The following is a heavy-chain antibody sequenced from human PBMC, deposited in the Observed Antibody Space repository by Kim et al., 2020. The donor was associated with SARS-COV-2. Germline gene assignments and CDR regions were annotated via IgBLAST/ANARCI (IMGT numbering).Heavy chain of an antibody. D-gene: IGHD3-10*01. J-gene: IGHJ3*01. CDR3: ARGQAAGVFDF. V-gene: IGHV4-59*09. Sequence: STSLKSRLTISLDTSKNQFSLKVTSVSAADTAVYFCARGQAAGVFDFWGPGTMVTVSS.